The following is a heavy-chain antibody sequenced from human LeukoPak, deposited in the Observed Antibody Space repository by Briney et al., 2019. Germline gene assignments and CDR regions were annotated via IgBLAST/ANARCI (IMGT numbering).Heavy chain of an antibody. CDR1: GGSISSYY. Sequence: PSETLSLTCTVSGGSISSYYWSWIRHPPRKGLEWIGYIYYKRSTNYNPSLKSRVTISVDTSKNQFALKLSSVTAADTAVYYCARLNCSGGSCYIDYWGQGTLVTVSS. D-gene: IGHD2-15*01. CDR3: ARLNCSGGSCYIDY. V-gene: IGHV4-59*01. J-gene: IGHJ4*02. CDR2: IYYKRST.